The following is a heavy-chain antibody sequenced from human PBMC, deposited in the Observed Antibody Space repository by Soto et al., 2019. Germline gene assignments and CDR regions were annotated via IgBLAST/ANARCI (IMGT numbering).Heavy chain of an antibody. CDR1: GGTFSKYS. J-gene: IGHJ4*02. CDR2: IIPYLSVT. D-gene: IGHD3-10*01. Sequence: QVPLVQSGAEVKKPGSSVKVSCTASGGTFSKYSISWIRQAPGQGLEWMGRIIPYLSVTNYAQKFKGTVTITADNSTGTAYLGLTNLRSEDTAVYFCASGSVPAVDYWGQG. CDR3: ASGSVPAVDY. V-gene: IGHV1-69*02.